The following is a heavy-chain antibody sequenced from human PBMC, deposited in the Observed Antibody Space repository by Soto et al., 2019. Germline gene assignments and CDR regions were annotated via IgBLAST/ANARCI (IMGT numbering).Heavy chain of an antibody. J-gene: IGHJ4*02. V-gene: IGHV3-23*01. CDR1: GFPFSSYA. CDR2: ISGSGGST. CDR3: AKVGAIGVAGPFDY. Sequence: PGGSLSLSCAASGFPFSSYAMSWVRQAPGKGLEWVSAISGSGGSTYYADSVKGRFTISRDNSKNTLYLQMNSLRAEDTAVYYCAKVGAIGVAGPFDYWGQGTLVTVSS. D-gene: IGHD6-19*01.